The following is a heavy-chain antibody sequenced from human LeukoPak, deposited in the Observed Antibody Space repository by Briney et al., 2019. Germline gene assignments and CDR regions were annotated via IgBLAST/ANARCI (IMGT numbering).Heavy chain of an antibody. CDR3: AAPQNMVRGVTQPDAFDI. CDR2: IIPIFGTA. CDR1: GGTFSSYA. D-gene: IGHD3-10*01. J-gene: IGHJ3*02. Sequence: PVKLSCKASGGTFSSYAISWVRQAPGQGLEWMGRIIPIFGTANYAQKFQGRVTITTDESTSTAYMELSSLRSEDTAVYFCAAPQNMVRGVTQPDAFDIWGQGTMVTVSS. V-gene: IGHV1-69*05.